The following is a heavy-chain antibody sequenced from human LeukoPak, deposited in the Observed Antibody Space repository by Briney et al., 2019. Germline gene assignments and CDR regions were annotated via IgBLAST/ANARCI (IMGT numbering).Heavy chain of an antibody. J-gene: IGHJ4*02. CDR1: GGSISSYY. V-gene: IGHV4-59*01. Sequence: PSETLSLTCTVSGGSISSYYWSWIRQPPGKGLEWIGYIYYSGSTNYNPSLKSRVTISVDTSKNQFSLKLSPVTAADTAVYYCARGRKYYYDSSGYSTHFDYWGQGTLVTVSS. D-gene: IGHD3-22*01. CDR3: ARGRKYYYDSSGYSTHFDY. CDR2: IYYSGST.